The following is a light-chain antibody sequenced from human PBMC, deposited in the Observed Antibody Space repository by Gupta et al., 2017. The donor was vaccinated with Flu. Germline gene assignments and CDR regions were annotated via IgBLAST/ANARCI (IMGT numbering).Light chain of an antibody. Sequence: EIVLTQSTDTLSLSPGESATLSCRASASVGNYLAWYQHKPAQGPRLLMFDASTRASGITGRFSGGGSGTDFSLISSRLEHEDSAVYYCQQSGSLITFGQGTRLEIK. J-gene: IGKJ5*01. CDR3: QQSGSLIT. V-gene: IGKV3-11*01. CDR2: DAS. CDR1: ASVGNY.